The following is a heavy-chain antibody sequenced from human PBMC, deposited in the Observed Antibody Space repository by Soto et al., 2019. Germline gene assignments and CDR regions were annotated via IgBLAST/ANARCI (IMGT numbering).Heavy chain of an antibody. CDR2: ISGSGGST. CDR3: AKDGLKTWLAYYFDY. CDR1: GFTFSSYA. D-gene: IGHD5-12*01. V-gene: IGHV3-23*01. Sequence: GGSLRLSCAASGFTFSSYAMSWVRQAPGKGLEWVSAISGSGGSTYYADSVKGRFTISRDNSKNTLYLQMNSLRAEDTAVYYCAKDGLKTWLAYYFDYWGQGTLVTVSS. J-gene: IGHJ4*02.